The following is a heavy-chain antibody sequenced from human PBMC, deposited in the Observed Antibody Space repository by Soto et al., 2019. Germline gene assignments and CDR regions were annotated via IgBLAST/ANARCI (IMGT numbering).Heavy chain of an antibody. CDR3: ARDKSDGSGYFDY. J-gene: IGHJ4*02. CDR1: GFTFSSYA. CDR2: ISYDGSNK. V-gene: IGHV3-30-3*01. Sequence: QVQLVESGGGVVQPGRSLRLSCAASGFTFSSYAMHWVRQAPGKGLEWVAVISYDGSNKYYADSVKGRFTISRDNSKNTLYLQMNSLRAEDTAVYYCARDKSDGSGYFDYWGQGTLVTVSS. D-gene: IGHD3-10*01.